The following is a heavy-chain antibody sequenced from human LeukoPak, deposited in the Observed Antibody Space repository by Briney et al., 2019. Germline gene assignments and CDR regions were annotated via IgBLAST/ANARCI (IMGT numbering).Heavy chain of an antibody. V-gene: IGHV3-30*02. Sequence: GGSLRLSCAASGFTFSSYGMHWVRQAPGKGLEWVAFIRYDGSNKYYADSVKGRFTISRDNSKNTLYLQMNSLRAEDTAVYYCAYSRGGALDPFDYWGQGTLVTVSS. D-gene: IGHD6-13*01. CDR2: IRYDGSNK. CDR3: AYSRGGALDPFDY. CDR1: GFTFSSYG. J-gene: IGHJ4*02.